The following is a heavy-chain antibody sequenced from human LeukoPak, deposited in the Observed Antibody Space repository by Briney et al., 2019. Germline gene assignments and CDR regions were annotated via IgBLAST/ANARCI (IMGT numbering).Heavy chain of an antibody. CDR2: ISGSGGST. J-gene: IGHJ4*02. V-gene: IGHV3-23*01. Sequence: GGSLRLSCAASGFTFSSYAMSWVRQAPGKGLEWVSAISGSGGSTYYADSVKGRFTISRDNSKNTLYLQMNSLRAEDTAVYYCAKDRGSGLYYYDSSGYPDYWSQGTLVTVSS. CDR3: AKDRGSGLYYYDSSGYPDY. CDR1: GFTFSSYA. D-gene: IGHD3-22*01.